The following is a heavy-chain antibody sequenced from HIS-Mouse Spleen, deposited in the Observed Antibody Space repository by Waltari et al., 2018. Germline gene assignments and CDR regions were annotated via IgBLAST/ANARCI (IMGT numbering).Heavy chain of an antibody. Sequence: QVQLQQWGAGLLKRSETLSLTCAVYGGSFSGYYWSWIRQPPGKGREWIGEINHSGSTDYSPSLKSRVTISVDTSKNQFALKLSSVTAADTAVYYCARGPKWVDAFDIWGQGTMVTVSS. CDR2: INHSGST. CDR3: ARGPKWVDAFDI. J-gene: IGHJ3*02. D-gene: IGHD1-26*01. V-gene: IGHV4-34*01. CDR1: GGSFSGYY.